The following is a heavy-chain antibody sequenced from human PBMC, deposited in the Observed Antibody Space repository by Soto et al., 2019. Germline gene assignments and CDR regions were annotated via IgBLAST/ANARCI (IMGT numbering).Heavy chain of an antibody. CDR1: GYSFTSYW. Sequence: GESLKISCKGSGYSFTSYWIGWVRQMPGKGLEWMGIIYPGDSDTRYSPSFQGQVTISADKSISTAYLQWSSLKASDTAMYYCARYGVDTAMVTSYYYYGMDVWGQGTTVTVSS. CDR2: IYPGDSDT. J-gene: IGHJ6*02. D-gene: IGHD5-18*01. V-gene: IGHV5-51*01. CDR3: ARYGVDTAMVTSYYYYGMDV.